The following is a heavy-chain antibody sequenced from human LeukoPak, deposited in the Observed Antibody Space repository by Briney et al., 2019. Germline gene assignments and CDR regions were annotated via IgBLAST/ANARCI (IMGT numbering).Heavy chain of an antibody. CDR2: INHSGST. CDR3: ARVSMLRYYYYYMDV. V-gene: IGHV4-34*01. Sequence: SETLSLTCTVYGGSFSSGSYYWSWIRQPPGKGLEWIGEINHSGSTNYNPSLKSRVTISVDTSKNQFSLKLSSVTAADTAVYYCARVSMLRYYYYYMDVWGKGTTVTISS. CDR1: GGSFSSGSYY. D-gene: IGHD2-21*01. J-gene: IGHJ6*03.